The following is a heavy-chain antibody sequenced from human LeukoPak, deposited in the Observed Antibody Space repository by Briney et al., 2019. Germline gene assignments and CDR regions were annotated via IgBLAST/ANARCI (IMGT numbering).Heavy chain of an antibody. CDR1: GGTFSSYA. D-gene: IGHD1-26*01. Sequence: SVKVSCKASGGTFSSYAISWVRQAPGQGLEWMGGIIPIFGTANYAQKFQGRVTITADESTSTAYMELSSLRSEDTAVYYCARAIVGATGFDYWGQGTLVTVSS. J-gene: IGHJ4*02. CDR3: ARAIVGATGFDY. V-gene: IGHV1-69*01. CDR2: IIPIFGTA.